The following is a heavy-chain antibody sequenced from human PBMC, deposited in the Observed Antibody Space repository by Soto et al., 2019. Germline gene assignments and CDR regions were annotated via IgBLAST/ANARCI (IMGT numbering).Heavy chain of an antibody. CDR1: GFTFSSYS. V-gene: IGHV3-21*01. Sequence: GGSLRLSCAASGFTFSSYSMDWVRQAPGKGLEWVSSISISSSYLYYADSVKARLTISTDNSKNSLYLQMNSLGAYDTAVYCCARARTYYCDISGNSGSSYYYHGMDVWGQGTPVTVSS. J-gene: IGHJ6*02. D-gene: IGHD3-22*01. CDR2: ISISSSYL. CDR3: ARARTYYCDISGNSGSSYYYHGMDV.